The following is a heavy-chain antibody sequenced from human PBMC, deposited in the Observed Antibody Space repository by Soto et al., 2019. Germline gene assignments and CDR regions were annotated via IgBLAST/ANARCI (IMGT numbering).Heavy chain of an antibody. D-gene: IGHD3-9*01. Sequence: ASVKVSCKASGYTFTSYGISWVRQAPGQGLEWMGWISAYNGNTNYAQKLQGRVTMTTDTSTSTAYMELRSLRSDDTAVYYCARDKGANVLRYFDWLTYHFDYWGQGTLVTVSS. V-gene: IGHV1-18*01. CDR1: GYTFTSYG. CDR3: ARDKGANVLRYFDWLTYHFDY. J-gene: IGHJ4*02. CDR2: ISAYNGNT.